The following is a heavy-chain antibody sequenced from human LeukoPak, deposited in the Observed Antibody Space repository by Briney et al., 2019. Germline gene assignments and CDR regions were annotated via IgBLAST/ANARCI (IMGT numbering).Heavy chain of an antibody. J-gene: IGHJ3*02. Sequence: GGSLRLSCAASGFTVSSNYMSWVRQAPGKGLEWVPVIYSGGSTYYADSVKGRFTISRDNSKNTLYLQMNSLRAEDTAVYYCARELDYGGHGAFDIWGQGTMVTVSS. CDR2: IYSGGST. CDR1: GFTVSSNY. D-gene: IGHD4-17*01. CDR3: ARELDYGGHGAFDI. V-gene: IGHV3-53*01.